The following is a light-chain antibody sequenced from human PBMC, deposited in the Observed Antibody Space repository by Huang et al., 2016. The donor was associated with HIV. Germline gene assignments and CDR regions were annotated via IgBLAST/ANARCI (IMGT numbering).Light chain of an antibody. Sequence: DIQMTQSPSSLSASVGDRVTITCQASQDIGNYLNWYQQKPGQAPKLLIFDASNLETGVPSRFSGSGSGTEFTFTISTLQPEDIATYYCQHYDSLPPWTFGQGTRVEI. CDR2: DAS. V-gene: IGKV1-33*01. CDR3: QHYDSLPPWT. J-gene: IGKJ1*01. CDR1: QDIGNY.